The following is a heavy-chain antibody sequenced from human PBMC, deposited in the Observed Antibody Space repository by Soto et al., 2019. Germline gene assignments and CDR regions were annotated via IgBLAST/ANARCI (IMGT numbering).Heavy chain of an antibody. V-gene: IGHV3-73*01. Sequence: EVQLVESGGGLVQPGGSLKLSCAASGFTFSGSAMHWVRQASGKGLEWVGRIRSKANSYATAYAASVKGRFTISRDDSKNTAYLHMNSLKAEAAAVYYCTSSGTSAYWGQGTLVTVSS. J-gene: IGHJ4*02. CDR1: GFTFSGSA. CDR3: TSSGTSAY. CDR2: IRSKANSYAT. D-gene: IGHD1-1*01.